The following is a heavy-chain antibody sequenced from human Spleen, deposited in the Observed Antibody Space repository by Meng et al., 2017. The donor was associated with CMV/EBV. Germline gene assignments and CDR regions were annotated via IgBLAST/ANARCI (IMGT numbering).Heavy chain of an antibody. J-gene: IGHJ4*02. CDR2: TSYDGSKK. D-gene: IGHD3-22*01. CDR1: GFTFSSYA. CDR3: ARSDSSGYFYFDY. Sequence: GGSLRLSCAASGFTFSSYAMHWVRQAPGKGLEWVAVTSYDGSKKYYADSVKGRFNISRDNSKNTLYIHMNSLRAEDTAVYYCARSDSSGYFYFDYWGQGTLVTVSS. V-gene: IGHV3-30*14.